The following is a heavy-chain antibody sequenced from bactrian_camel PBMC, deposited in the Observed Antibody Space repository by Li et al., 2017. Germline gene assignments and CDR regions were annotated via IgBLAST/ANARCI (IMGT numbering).Heavy chain of an antibody. D-gene: IGHD1*01. CDR2: INTGGGTT. Sequence: QLVESGGGLVQPGGSRRLSCAASGFTFSTLTMYWVRQAPGKGLECVSAINTGGGTTYYPDSEKGRFTISRDNAKNMLYLQLNSLKAEDTARYYCVALAWGFNYWGHGTQVTVS. CDR3: VALAWGFNY. CDR1: GFTFSTLT. J-gene: IGHJ4*01. V-gene: IGHV3S1*01.